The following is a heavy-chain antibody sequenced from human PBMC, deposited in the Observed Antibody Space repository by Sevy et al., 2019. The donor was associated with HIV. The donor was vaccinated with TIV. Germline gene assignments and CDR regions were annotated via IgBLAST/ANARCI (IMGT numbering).Heavy chain of an antibody. CDR3: AKESLDGYY. Sequence: GESLRLSCAASGLSFNTYVMSWVRQAPGKGLQWVSTISPNGGSTYYADSVKGRFTISRDNSRNTVFLQVNSLRAEDTAVYYCAKESLDGYYWGQGTLVTVSS. CDR2: ISPNGGST. D-gene: IGHD2-21*01. V-gene: IGHV3-23*01. CDR1: GLSFNTYV. J-gene: IGHJ4*02.